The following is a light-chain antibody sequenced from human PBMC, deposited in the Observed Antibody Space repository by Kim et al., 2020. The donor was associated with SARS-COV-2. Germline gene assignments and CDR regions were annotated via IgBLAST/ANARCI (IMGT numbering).Light chain of an antibody. V-gene: IGKV1-27*01. J-gene: IGKJ1*01. CDR2: AAS. Sequence: AAVGDRVTITCRASQDIRNHLAWYQQRPGKVPKLLSYAASALHSGVPSRFGGSGSGTDFTLTITSLQPEDVATYYCQKYDSVPWTFGPGTKVDIK. CDR1: QDIRNH. CDR3: QKYDSVPWT.